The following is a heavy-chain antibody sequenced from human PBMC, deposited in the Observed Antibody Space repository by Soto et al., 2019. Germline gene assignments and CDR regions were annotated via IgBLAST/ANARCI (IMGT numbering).Heavy chain of an antibody. CDR1: GFTLSGYA. CDR3: ARRARPDFYYMDF. J-gene: IGHJ6*03. V-gene: IGHV3-64*01. D-gene: IGHD6-6*01. Sequence: GGSLRLSCAASGFTLSGYAMDWVRQAPGKGLEYVSGISSNGVGTYYANSVQGRFTISRDNSKNTVYLQMGSLRPEDMAVYYCARRARPDFYYMDFWGKGTTVTLSS. CDR2: ISSNGVGT.